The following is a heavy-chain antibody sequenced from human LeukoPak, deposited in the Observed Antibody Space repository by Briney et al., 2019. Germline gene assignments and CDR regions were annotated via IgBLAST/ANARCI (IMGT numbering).Heavy chain of an antibody. CDR3: ARRRAMITFGGVIALEEDYFDY. Sequence: SETLSLTCAVYGGSFSGYYWSWIRQPPGKGLEWIGEINHSGSTNYNPSLKSRVTISVDTSKNQLSMKLSSVTAADTAVYYCARRRAMITFGGVIALEEDYFDYWGQGTLVTVSS. V-gene: IGHV4-34*01. J-gene: IGHJ4*02. CDR2: INHSGST. CDR1: GGSFSGYY. D-gene: IGHD3-16*02.